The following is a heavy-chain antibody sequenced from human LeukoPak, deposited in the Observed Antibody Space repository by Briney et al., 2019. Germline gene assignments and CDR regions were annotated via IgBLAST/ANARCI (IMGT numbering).Heavy chain of an antibody. Sequence: SQTLSLTCAISGDSFSSNIAAWNWIRQSPSRGLEWLGRTYYRSKWYSDYAVSVKSRITISPDTSRNQFSLQLNSVTPEDTAVYFCARDHYSSGCYRFDYWGQGTLVTVSS. V-gene: IGHV6-1*01. D-gene: IGHD6-19*01. CDR2: TYYRSKWYS. CDR3: ARDHYSSGCYRFDY. CDR1: GDSFSSNIAA. J-gene: IGHJ4*02.